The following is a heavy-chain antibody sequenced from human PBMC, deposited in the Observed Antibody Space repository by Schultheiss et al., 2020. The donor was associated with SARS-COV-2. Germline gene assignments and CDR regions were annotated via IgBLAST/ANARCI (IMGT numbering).Heavy chain of an antibody. D-gene: IGHD6-19*01. CDR1: GFTFSDYY. V-gene: IGHV3-30*03. CDR3: ARVAPYSSGWTSCFDY. Sequence: GGSLRLSCAASGFTFSDYYMSWIRQAPGKGLEWVAVISYDGSNKYYADSVKGRFTISRDNSKNTLYLQMNSLRAEDTAVYYCARVAPYSSGWTSCFDYWGQGTLVTVSS. CDR2: ISYDGSNK. J-gene: IGHJ4*02.